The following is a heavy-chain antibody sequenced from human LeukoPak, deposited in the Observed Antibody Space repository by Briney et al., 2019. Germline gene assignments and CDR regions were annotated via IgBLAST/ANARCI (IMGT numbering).Heavy chain of an antibody. CDR3: AKVPAASYYYYYMDV. V-gene: IGHV3-21*04. Sequence: GGSLRLSCAASGFTFSSYSMNWVRQAPEKGLEWVSSISSSSSCIYYADSVKGRFTISRDNAKNSLYLQMNSLGAEDTAVYYCAKVPAASYYYYYMDVWGKGTTVTVSS. CDR2: ISSSSSCI. D-gene: IGHD2-2*01. J-gene: IGHJ6*03. CDR1: GFTFSSYS.